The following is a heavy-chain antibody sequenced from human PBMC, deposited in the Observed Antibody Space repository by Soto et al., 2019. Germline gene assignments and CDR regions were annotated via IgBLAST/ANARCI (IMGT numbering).Heavy chain of an antibody. V-gene: IGHV3-30*18. CDR1: GFTFSSYG. CDR2: ISYDGSNK. Sequence: QVQLVESGGGVVQPGRSLRLSCAASGFTFSSYGMHWVRQAPGKGLEWVAVISYDGSNKYYADSVKGRFTISRDNSKNTLYLQMNSLRAEDTAVYYCAKDLRGIAARYFDYWGQGTLVTVSS. CDR3: AKDLRGIAARYFDY. J-gene: IGHJ4*02. D-gene: IGHD6-13*01.